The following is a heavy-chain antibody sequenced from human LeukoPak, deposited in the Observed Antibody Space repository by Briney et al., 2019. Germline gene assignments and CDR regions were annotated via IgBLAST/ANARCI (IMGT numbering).Heavy chain of an antibody. Sequence: PGGSLRLSCAASGLTLSSYMSWVRQAPGKGLEWVSVIYSGGSIYYADSVKGRFTISRDKSKNTLYLQMNSLRAEDTAVYYCARPPYGGVDYWGQGTLDTVSS. J-gene: IGHJ4*02. CDR1: GLTLSSY. V-gene: IGHV3-66*04. CDR2: IYSGGSI. D-gene: IGHD4-23*01. CDR3: ARPPYGGVDY.